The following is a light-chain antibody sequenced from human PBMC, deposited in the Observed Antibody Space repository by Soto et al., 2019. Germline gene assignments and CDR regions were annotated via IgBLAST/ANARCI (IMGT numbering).Light chain of an antibody. CDR2: VAS. Sequence: QMTPSPSSMSASVGDRVNITCRASQSISRYLAWYQQKPGKAPNLLIYVASSLQSGVPSRFSGSGSGTEFTLTISSLQPEDFATYYCQQNNSYPFTFGQGTRLEIK. CDR1: QSISRY. V-gene: IGKV1-39*01. CDR3: QQNNSYPFT. J-gene: IGKJ5*01.